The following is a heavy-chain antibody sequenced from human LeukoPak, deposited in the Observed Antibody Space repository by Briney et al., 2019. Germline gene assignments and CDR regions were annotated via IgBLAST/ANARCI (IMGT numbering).Heavy chain of an antibody. Sequence: SETLSLTCTVSGGSISSYYWSWIRQPAGKGLEWIGRIYTSGSTNYNPSLKSRVTMSVDTSKNQFSPKLSSVTAADTAVYYCARDGYSLFYYYMDVWGKGTTVTVSS. CDR1: GGSISSYY. V-gene: IGHV4-4*07. CDR3: ARDGYSLFYYYMDV. CDR2: IYTSGST. D-gene: IGHD5-18*01. J-gene: IGHJ6*03.